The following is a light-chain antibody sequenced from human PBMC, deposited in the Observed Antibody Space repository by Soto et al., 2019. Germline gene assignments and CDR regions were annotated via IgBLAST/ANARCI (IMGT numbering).Light chain of an antibody. CDR2: EVS. V-gene: IGLV2-14*01. CDR3: SSYTSTSVWV. CDR1: SNDVGDNDY. Sequence: QSVLTQPASVSGSPGQSITISCSGTSNDVGDNDYVSWYQQHPGKAPKLIIYEVSDRSSGVSNRFSGSKSGNTASLTISGLQGEDEADYYCSSYTSTSVWVFGGGTQLTVL. J-gene: IGLJ3*02.